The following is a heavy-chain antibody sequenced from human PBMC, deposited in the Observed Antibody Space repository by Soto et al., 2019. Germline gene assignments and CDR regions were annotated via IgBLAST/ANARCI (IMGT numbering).Heavy chain of an antibody. D-gene: IGHD6-19*01. CDR2: INHSGST. Sequence: SETLSLTCPVHGGSISGYSWIWIRQPPGKGLEWIGEINHSGSTYYNPSLKSRVGISVDTSKNQFSLKLSSVTAADTAVYYCARGIPVSGSFDYWGQGTLVTVSS. CDR1: GGSISGYS. V-gene: IGHV4-34*09. CDR3: ARGIPVSGSFDY. J-gene: IGHJ4*02.